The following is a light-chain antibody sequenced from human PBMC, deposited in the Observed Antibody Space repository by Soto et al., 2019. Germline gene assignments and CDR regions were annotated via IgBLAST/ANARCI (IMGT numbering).Light chain of an antibody. Sequence: QSALTQPASVSGSPGQSITISCTGTSSDVGGYNYVSWYQQHPGKAPKLMIYDVSNRPSGVSNRFSCSKSGNTASLTISGLQAEDEADYHCSSYRSSITPVVFGGGTKLTVL. CDR3: SSYRSSITPVV. CDR1: SSDVGGYNY. J-gene: IGLJ2*01. V-gene: IGLV2-14*03. CDR2: DVS.